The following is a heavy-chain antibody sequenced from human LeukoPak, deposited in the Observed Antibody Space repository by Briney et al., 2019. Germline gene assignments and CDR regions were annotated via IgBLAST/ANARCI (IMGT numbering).Heavy chain of an antibody. CDR3: ATRSVDIVATINPDY. J-gene: IGHJ4*02. CDR1: GGSISSGDYH. D-gene: IGHD5-12*01. Sequence: PSETLSLTCTVSGGSISSGDYHWSWIRQPPGKGLEWIGYIYYSGSTYYNPSLKSRVTISVDTSKNQFSLKLSSVTAADTAVYYWATRSVDIVATINPDYWGQGTLVTVSS. V-gene: IGHV4-30-4*01. CDR2: IYYSGST.